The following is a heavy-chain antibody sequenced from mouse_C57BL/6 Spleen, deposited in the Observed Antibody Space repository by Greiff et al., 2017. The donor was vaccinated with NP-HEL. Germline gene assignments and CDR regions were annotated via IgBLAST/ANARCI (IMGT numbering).Heavy chain of an antibody. J-gene: IGHJ3*01. CDR1: GFTFSSYA. D-gene: IGHD2-1*01. CDR3: AREGIYYGNYEAY. CDR2: ISDGGSYT. V-gene: IGHV5-4*01. Sequence: EVQVVESGGGLVKPGGSLKLSCAASGFTFSSYAMSWVRQTPEKRLEWVATISDGGSYTYYPDNVKGRFTISRDNAKNNLYLQMSHLKSEDTAMYYCAREGIYYGNYEAYWGQGTLVTVSA.